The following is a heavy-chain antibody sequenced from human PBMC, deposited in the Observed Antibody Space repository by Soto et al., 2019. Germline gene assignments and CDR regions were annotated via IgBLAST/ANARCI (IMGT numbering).Heavy chain of an antibody. Sequence: QVQLQESGPGLVKPSQTLSLTCTVSGGSISSGGYYWSWIRQHPGQGLEWIGYIYYSGSTYYNPSHKSQVTISEDASKNQCPLKLSSVTAADTAVYYCARDRVVPADMGFELYNWFDPWGQGTLVTVSS. CDR1: GGSISSGGYY. CDR2: IYYSGST. D-gene: IGHD2-2*01. V-gene: IGHV4-31*01. CDR3: ARDRVVPADMGFELYNWFDP. J-gene: IGHJ5*02.